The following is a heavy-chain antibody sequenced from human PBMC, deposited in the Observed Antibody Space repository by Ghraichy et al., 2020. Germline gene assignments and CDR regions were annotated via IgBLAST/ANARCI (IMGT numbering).Heavy chain of an antibody. D-gene: IGHD4-17*01. Sequence: SETLSLTCAAYGGSFSGYYWTWIRQSPGGGLEWIGEINHSGITDYNPSLKGRITISVDTSNNLFSLNLSSVTAADTAVYYCARLKEVGEYADALEIWGQGTLVTVSS. V-gene: IGHV4-34*01. CDR1: GGSFSGYY. CDR3: ARLKEVGEYADALEI. J-gene: IGHJ3*02. CDR2: INHSGIT.